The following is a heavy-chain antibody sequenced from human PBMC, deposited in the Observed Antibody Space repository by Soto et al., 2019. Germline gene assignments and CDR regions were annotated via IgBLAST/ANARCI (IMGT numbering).Heavy chain of an antibody. J-gene: IGHJ4*02. CDR1: GFTFSSYG. V-gene: IGHV3-30*18. CDR2: ISYDGSNK. Sequence: VQLVESGGGLVQPGGSLRLSCAASGFTFSSYGMHWVRQAPGKGLEWVAVISYDGSNKYYADSVKGRFTISRDNSKNTLYLQMNSLRAEDTAVYYCAKDLYSSIAARHFDYWGQGTLVTVSS. D-gene: IGHD6-6*01. CDR3: AKDLYSSIAARHFDY.